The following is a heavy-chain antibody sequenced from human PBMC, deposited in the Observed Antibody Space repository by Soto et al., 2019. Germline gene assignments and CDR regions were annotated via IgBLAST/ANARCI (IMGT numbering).Heavy chain of an antibody. CDR3: ARGQKYYDSIGYNDD. Sequence: ASVKVSCKASGYTFTSYYINWVRQASGQGLEWMGWMNPNSGNQGYAQKFQGRVTMTRSTSINTAYMELSSLRSEDTAVYYCARGQKYYDSIGYNDDRGQGTPV. V-gene: IGHV1-8*01. D-gene: IGHD3-22*01. CDR1: GYTFTSYY. CDR2: MNPNSGNQ. J-gene: IGHJ4*02.